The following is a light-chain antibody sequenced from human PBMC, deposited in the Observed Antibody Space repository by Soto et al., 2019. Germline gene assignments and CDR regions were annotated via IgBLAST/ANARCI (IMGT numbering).Light chain of an antibody. CDR1: KSDVGTHNL. V-gene: IGLV2-23*01. CDR2: EGP. J-gene: IGLJ1*01. Sequence: VLTQPAPVSGSRGQSITTSCTGTKSDVGTHNLVPWYQQHPGKAPKLTIYEGPKRPSGVSNRFSGSKSGNTASLPISGLQDEDGADYYGCSYTILCATGPKVAVL. CDR3: CSYTIL.